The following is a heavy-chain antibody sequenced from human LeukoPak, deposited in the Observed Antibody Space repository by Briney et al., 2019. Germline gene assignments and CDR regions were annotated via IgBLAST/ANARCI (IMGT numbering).Heavy chain of an antibody. V-gene: IGHV3-74*01. Sequence: GGSLRLSCAASGFTFSSYWMHWVRQAPGKGLVWVSRINSDGGSTSYADSVKGRFTISRDNAKNTLYLQMNSLRAEDTAVYYCARGYGSSRGWYWGQGTLVTVSS. J-gene: IGHJ4*02. CDR1: GFTFSSYW. D-gene: IGHD6-6*01. CDR2: INSDGGST. CDR3: ARGYGSSRGWY.